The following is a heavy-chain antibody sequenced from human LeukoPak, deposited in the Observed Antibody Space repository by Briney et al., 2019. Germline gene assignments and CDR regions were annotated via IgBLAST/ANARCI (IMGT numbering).Heavy chain of an antibody. Sequence: PGGSLRLSCAASGFTFSSYEMNWVRQAPGKGLEWVSYISSSGSTIYYADSVKGRFTISRDNAKNSLYLQMNSLRAEDTAVYYCARVGGYKTNEKKGDYWGQGTLVTVSS. D-gene: IGHD5-24*01. CDR3: ARVGGYKTNEKKGDY. V-gene: IGHV3-48*03. CDR1: GFTFSSYE. CDR2: ISSSGSTI. J-gene: IGHJ4*02.